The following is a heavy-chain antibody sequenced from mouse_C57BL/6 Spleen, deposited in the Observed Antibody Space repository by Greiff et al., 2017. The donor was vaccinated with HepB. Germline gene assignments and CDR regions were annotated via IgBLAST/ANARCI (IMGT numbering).Heavy chain of an antibody. V-gene: IGHV1-82*01. CDR3: AGPNYLGY. J-gene: IGHJ2*01. CDR2: IYPGDGDT. Sequence: QVQLKESGPELVKPGASVKISCKASGYAFSSSWMNWVKQRPGKGLEWIGRIYPGDGDTNYNGKLKGKATLTADKSSSTAYMQLSSLTSEDSAVYFCAGPNYLGYWGQGTTLTVSS. CDR1: GYAFSSSW.